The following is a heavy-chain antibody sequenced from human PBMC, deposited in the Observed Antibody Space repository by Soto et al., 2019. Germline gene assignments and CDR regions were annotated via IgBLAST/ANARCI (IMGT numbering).Heavy chain of an antibody. V-gene: IGHV5-51*01. CDR1: GYSFSTYW. D-gene: IGHD2-2*01. Sequence: GESLKISCKVSGYSFSTYWIGWVRQKPGKGLEWMGIIYPLDSYTRYSPSFQGQFTMSVDKSTTTAYLQWSSLKASDSAMYYCGRIAPSTSFIDFWGQGTLVTVSS. CDR2: IYPLDSYT. J-gene: IGHJ4*02. CDR3: GRIAPSTSFIDF.